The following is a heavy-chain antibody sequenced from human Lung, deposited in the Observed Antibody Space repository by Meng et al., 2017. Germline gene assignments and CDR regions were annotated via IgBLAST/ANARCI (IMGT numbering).Heavy chain of an antibody. D-gene: IGHD6-13*01. Sequence: SGAAGKAPGASRKGSCKASCNPVPDDGLSLVRRGPGKGPEVMGRINPKSGDTHYAQRFQGRVTMTGDTSISTAYMELSGLRSDDTAMYYCARDEDISAAGKLFGDYWGQGTLVTVSS. CDR3: ARDEDISAAGKLFGDY. CDR1: CNPVPDDG. J-gene: IGHJ4*02. V-gene: IGHV1-2*06. CDR2: INPKSGDT.